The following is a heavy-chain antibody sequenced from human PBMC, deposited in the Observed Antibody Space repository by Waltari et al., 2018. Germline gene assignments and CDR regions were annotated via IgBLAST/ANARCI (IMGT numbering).Heavy chain of an antibody. V-gene: IGHV6-1*01. CDR1: GHSVSVTSSA. CDR2: KYYRSKWSN. J-gene: IGHJ4*02. D-gene: IGHD6-13*01. Sequence: QVQLQQSGPGLVTPSQTLSLACPVSGHSVSVTSSAAWYWIRQSPSRGLEWLGRKYYRSKWSNEYAGSVRSRITINPDTSKNQFTLHLNAVTPEDTAVYYCARGSSSSFDSWGQGILVTVSS. CDR3: ARGSSSSFDS.